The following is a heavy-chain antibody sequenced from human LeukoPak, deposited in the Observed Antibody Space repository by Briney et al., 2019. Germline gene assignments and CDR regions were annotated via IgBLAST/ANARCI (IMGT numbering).Heavy chain of an antibody. CDR2: IYPGDSDT. Sequence: GESLKISCKGSGYIFTSYWIGWVRQMPGKGLEWMGIIYPGDSDTRYSPSFQGQVTISADKSISTAYLQWSSLKASDTAMYYCARFRLQAAMVEYYFDYWGQGTLVTVSS. CDR3: ARFRLQAAMVEYYFDY. V-gene: IGHV5-51*01. D-gene: IGHD5-18*01. CDR1: GYIFTSYW. J-gene: IGHJ4*02.